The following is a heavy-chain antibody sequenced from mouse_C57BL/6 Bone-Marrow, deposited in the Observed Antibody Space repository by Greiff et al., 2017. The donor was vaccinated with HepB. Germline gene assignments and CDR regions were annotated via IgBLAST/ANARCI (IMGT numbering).Heavy chain of an antibody. J-gene: IGHJ2*01. CDR1: GYTFTSYW. D-gene: IGHD2-12*01. V-gene: IGHV1-64*01. CDR2: VHPNSGST. CDR3: TRRGIYEHALYD. Sequence: QVQLQQPGAELVKPGASVKLSCKASGYTFTSYWMHWVKQRPGQGLEWIGMVHPNSGSTNYNEKFKSKATLTVDKSSSTASMQLSSLTSEDSAVYYCTRRGIYEHALYDGGQGTTRTGSA.